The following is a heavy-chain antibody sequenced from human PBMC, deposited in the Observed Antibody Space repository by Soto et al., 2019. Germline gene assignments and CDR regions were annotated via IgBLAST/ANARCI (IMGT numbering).Heavy chain of an antibody. CDR3: VRHEWRNWLL. D-gene: IGHD1-1*01. Sequence: QLQLQESGPGLVKPSETLSLTCTVSGGSISSSSDYWGWIRQPPGKGLEWIGSIYYSGSTYYHPSLKSRVTISVDTSKNQFSLKVNSVTAADTAVYYCVRHEWRNWLLWGQGTLVTVSS. CDR2: IYYSGST. V-gene: IGHV4-39*01. CDR1: GGSISSSSDY. J-gene: IGHJ4*02.